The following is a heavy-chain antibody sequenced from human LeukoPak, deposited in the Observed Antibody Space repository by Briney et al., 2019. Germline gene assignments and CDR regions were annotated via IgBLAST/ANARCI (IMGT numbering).Heavy chain of an antibody. V-gene: IGHV3-7*01. CDR2: IKQDGSEK. CDR1: GFTLSSYW. Sequence: PGGSLRLSCAASGFTLSSYWMIWVRQAPGNGLEWVANIKQDGSEKYYVDSVKGRFTISRDNAKNSLNLQMNSLRAEDTAVYCCATRAGYSGSRMFDPWGQGTLVTAAS. CDR3: ATRAGYSGSRMFDP. D-gene: IGHD5-12*01. J-gene: IGHJ5*02.